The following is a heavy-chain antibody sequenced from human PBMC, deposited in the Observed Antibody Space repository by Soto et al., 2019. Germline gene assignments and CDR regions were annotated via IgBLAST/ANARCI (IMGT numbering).Heavy chain of an antibody. D-gene: IGHD3-3*01. J-gene: IGHJ6*03. CDR1: GDSISSRGYT. CDR2: IYPSGAA. CDR3: ARAVFRSILYIDF. V-gene: IGHV4-30-2*01. Sequence: QLQLQESGSGLVKPLQTLSLTCGISGDSISSRGYTWTWIRQPPGKGLEWIGYIYPSGAAYYNPSLKSRVTMSLETSNNRFSLKEKSSTPEDKAVYYCARAVFRSILYIDFWGQGDTVTVSS.